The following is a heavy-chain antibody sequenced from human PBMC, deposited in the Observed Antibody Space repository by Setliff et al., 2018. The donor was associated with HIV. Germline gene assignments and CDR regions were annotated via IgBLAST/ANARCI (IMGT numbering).Heavy chain of an antibody. CDR1: GGSFSGYY. CDR3: AREYDSSGYGANFDY. Sequence: SETLSLTCAVYGGSFSGYYWSWIRQPPGKGLGWIGEINHSGSTNYNPSLKSRVTISVDTSKNQFSLRLSSVTAADTAVYYCAREYDSSGYGANFDYWGQGTLVTVS. D-gene: IGHD3-22*01. V-gene: IGHV4-34*01. CDR2: INHSGST. J-gene: IGHJ4*02.